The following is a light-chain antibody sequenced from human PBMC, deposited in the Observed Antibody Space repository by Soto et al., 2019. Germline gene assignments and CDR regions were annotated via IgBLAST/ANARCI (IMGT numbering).Light chain of an antibody. Sequence: QSVLTQPRSVSGSPGQSVTVSCTGTSSDFGGYNCVSWYQQYPGEAPKLMIYDVTKRPSGVPDRFSGSKSGNTASLTISGLQAEDEADCYCCSYAGSYTHYVFGTGTKVTVL. J-gene: IGLJ1*01. V-gene: IGLV2-11*01. CDR2: DVT. CDR1: SSDFGGYNC. CDR3: CSYAGSYTHYV.